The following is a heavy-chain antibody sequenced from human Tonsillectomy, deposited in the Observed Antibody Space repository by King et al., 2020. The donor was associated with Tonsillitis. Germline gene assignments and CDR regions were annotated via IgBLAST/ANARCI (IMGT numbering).Heavy chain of an antibody. CDR1: GFTFSSYT. CDR2: ISSSRSYI. V-gene: IGHV3-21*01. CDR3: ARAGDSSGYYFSI. Sequence: QLVQSGGGLVKPGWSLRLSCAASGFTFSSYTMNWVRHAPGKGLELVSSISSSRSYIYYANSLKGRFTISRDNAKNSLYLQMNSLRAEDTAVYYCARAGDSSGYYFSIWGQGKMVTVSS. J-gene: IGHJ3*02. D-gene: IGHD3-22*01.